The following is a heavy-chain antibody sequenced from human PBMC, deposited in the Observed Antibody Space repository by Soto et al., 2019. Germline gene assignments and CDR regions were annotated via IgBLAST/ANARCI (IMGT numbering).Heavy chain of an antibody. CDR2: ISYDGSNK. CDR3: ARDSGRVVITRPADY. D-gene: IGHD3-22*01. J-gene: IGHJ4*02. CDR1: GFTFSSYA. Sequence: GGSLRLSCADSGFTFSSYAMHWVRQAPCKGLEWVAVISYDGSNKYYADSVKGRFTISRDNSKNTLYLQMNSLRAEDTAVYYCARDSGRVVITRPADYWGQGTLVTVSS. V-gene: IGHV3-30-3*01.